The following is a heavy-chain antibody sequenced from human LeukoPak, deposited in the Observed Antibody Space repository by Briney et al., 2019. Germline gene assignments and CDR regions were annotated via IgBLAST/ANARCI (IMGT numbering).Heavy chain of an antibody. V-gene: IGHV3-48*03. D-gene: IGHD7-27*01. J-gene: IGHJ4*02. CDR2: ISSSGSTI. CDR1: GFTFSSYE. CDR3: ARDLAWGAFDY. Sequence: GGSLRLSCAASGFTFSSYEMNWVRQAPGKGLEWVSYISSSGSTIYYADSVKGRFTISRYDSRNTLSLQMNSLRVEDTAVYYCARDLAWGAFDYWGQGILVAVSS.